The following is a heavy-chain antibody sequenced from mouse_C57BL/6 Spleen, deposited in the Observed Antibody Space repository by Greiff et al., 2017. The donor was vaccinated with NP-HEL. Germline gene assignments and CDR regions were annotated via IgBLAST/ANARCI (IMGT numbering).Heavy chain of an antibody. J-gene: IGHJ4*01. Sequence: QVQLQQSGAELVKPGASVKLSCKASGYTFTEYTIHWVKQRSGQGLEWIGWFYPGSGSIKYNEKFKDKATLTADKSSSTAYMQLSSLTSEDSAVYFCGHYYGSSFAMDYWGQGTSVTVSS. D-gene: IGHD1-1*01. CDR1: GYTFTEYT. CDR3: GHYYGSSFAMDY. CDR2: FYPGSGSI. V-gene: IGHV1-62-2*01.